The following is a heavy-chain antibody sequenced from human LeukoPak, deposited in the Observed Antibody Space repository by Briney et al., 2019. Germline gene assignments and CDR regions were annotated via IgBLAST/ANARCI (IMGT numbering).Heavy chain of an antibody. CDR3: SRLSRGWSGIFDV. J-gene: IGHJ3*01. Sequence: RLGGSLQISCKGSGFTSTNYWIAWVRPVPGKALEWMGIIYARDYDTRYSPSFQGGQVTISADKSFTSVYLQCSSLKASDTATYYCSRLSRGWSGIFDVWGQGTMVTVS. CDR1: GFTSTNYW. CDR2: IYARDYDT. V-gene: IGHV5-51*01. D-gene: IGHD6-19*01.